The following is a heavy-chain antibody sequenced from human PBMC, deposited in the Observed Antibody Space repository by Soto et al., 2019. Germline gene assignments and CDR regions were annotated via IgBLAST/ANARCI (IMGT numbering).Heavy chain of an antibody. CDR2: INHSGST. CDR3: ARQRIQLWCPDY. V-gene: IGHV4-34*01. Sequence: QVQLQQWGAGLLKPSETLSLTCAVYGGSFSGYYWSWIRQPPGKGLEWIGEINHSGSTNYNPSLKSRVTISVATSKNQFSLKLSSVTAADTAVYYCARQRIQLWCPDYWGQGTLVTVSS. J-gene: IGHJ4*02. D-gene: IGHD5-18*01. CDR1: GGSFSGYY.